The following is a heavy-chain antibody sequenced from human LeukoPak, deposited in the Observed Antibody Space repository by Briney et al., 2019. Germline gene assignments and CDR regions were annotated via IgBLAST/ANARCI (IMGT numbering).Heavy chain of an antibody. CDR3: ARGLTPGVDWFDP. J-gene: IGHJ5*02. D-gene: IGHD3-3*01. CDR1: GGSFSGYY. Sequence: SETLSLTCAVYGGSFSGYYWSWIRQPPGKGLEWIGEINHSGSTNYNPSLKSRVTISVDTSKNQFSLKLSSVTAADTAVYYCARGLTPGVDWFDPWGQGTLVTVSS. V-gene: IGHV4-34*01. CDR2: INHSGST.